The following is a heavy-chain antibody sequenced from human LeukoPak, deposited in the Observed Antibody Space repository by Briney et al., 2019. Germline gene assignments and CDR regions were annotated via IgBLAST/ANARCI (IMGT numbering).Heavy chain of an antibody. D-gene: IGHD3-3*01. CDR3: ATLYDFWSGFDY. V-gene: IGHV3-21*01. Sequence: GSLRLSCAASGFTFSSYSMNWVRQAPGKGLEWVSSISSSSSYIYYADSVKGRFTISRDNSKNTLYLQMNSLRAEDTAVYYCATLYDFWSGFDYWGQGTLVTVSS. J-gene: IGHJ4*02. CDR1: GFTFSSYS. CDR2: ISSSSSYI.